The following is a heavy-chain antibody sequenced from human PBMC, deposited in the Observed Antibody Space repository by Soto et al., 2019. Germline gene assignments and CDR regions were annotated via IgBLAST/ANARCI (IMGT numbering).Heavy chain of an antibody. CDR3: ARERRRGYSYGWFFDY. D-gene: IGHD5-18*01. J-gene: IGHJ4*02. V-gene: IGHV3-33*01. CDR2: IWYDGSNK. Sequence: QVQLVESGGGVVQPGRSLRLSCAASGFTFSSYGMHWVRQAPGKGLEWVAVIWYDGSNKYYADSVKGRFTISRDNSKNXLYLQMNSLRAEDTAVYYCARERRRGYSYGWFFDYWGQGTLVTVSS. CDR1: GFTFSSYG.